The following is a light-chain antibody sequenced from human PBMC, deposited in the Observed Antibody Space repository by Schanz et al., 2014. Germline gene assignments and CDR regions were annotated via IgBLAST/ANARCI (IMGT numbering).Light chain of an antibody. Sequence: QSALTQPASMSGSPGQSITISCSGTSSDVGSDKLVSWYQQHPGKVPKLIIYDGNKRPSGVSSRFSGSKSSNTASLTISGHHAEDEADYSCSSYVGSWIFGGGTKLAVL. V-gene: IGLV2-23*01. CDR1: SSDVGSDKL. CDR2: DGN. J-gene: IGLJ2*01. CDR3: SSYVGSWI.